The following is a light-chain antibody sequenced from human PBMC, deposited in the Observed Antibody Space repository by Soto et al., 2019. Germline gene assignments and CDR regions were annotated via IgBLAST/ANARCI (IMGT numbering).Light chain of an antibody. Sequence: QSVLTQPPSMSAAPGQMVAISCSGTSSNIGDNSVSWYQHFPGTAPKVLIYDNNRRPSGIPDRFSVSKSGTSATLTIIGLQTVDEADYYCATWDSALSAGVFGGGTKLTVL. CDR2: DNN. J-gene: IGLJ3*02. CDR3: ATWDSALSAGV. CDR1: SSNIGDNS. V-gene: IGLV1-51*01.